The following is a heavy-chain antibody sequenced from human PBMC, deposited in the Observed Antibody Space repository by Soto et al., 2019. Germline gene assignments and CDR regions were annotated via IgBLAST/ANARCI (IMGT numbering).Heavy chain of an antibody. Sequence: QLQLQESGSGLVKPSQTLSLTCAVSGDSISSGGYSWHWIRQPPGKGLEWIGYSYHSGGADYNPSLKSRVTITVDSSKNQFSLKLTSVTAADTAMYYCARDSRSGYYLEYWGQGTLVTVSS. D-gene: IGHD3-22*01. V-gene: IGHV4-30-2*01. CDR1: GDSISSGGYS. CDR2: SYHSGGA. J-gene: IGHJ4*02. CDR3: ARDSRSGYYLEY.